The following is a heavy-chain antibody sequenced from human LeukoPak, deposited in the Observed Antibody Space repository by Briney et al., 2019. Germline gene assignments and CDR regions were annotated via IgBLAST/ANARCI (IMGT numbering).Heavy chain of an antibody. Sequence: PGGSLRLSCAASGFTFSNYWMSWVRQAPGKGLEWVANIKQEGSEKYYVYSVKGRFTISRDNAKNSLYLEMNSLRAEDTAVYYCASELRNYYYYYSGMDVWGQGSTVTVSS. D-gene: IGHD3-16*01. J-gene: IGHJ6*02. CDR1: GFTFSNYW. V-gene: IGHV3-7*01. CDR3: ASELRNYYYYYSGMDV. CDR2: IKQEGSEK.